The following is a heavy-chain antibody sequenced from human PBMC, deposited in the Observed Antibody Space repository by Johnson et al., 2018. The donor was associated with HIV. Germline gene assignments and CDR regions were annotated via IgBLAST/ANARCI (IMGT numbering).Heavy chain of an antibody. V-gene: IGHV3-30*03. CDR1: GFTFDDYG. J-gene: IGHJ3*02. D-gene: IGHD2-21*02. Sequence: QMMLVESGGGVVRPGWSLTLSCAASGFTFDDYGMTWVRQAPGKGLEWVALISYDGGIKHYADSVKGRFTISRDNSKNTLYLQMNSLRAEDTAVYYCASPPAYCGGDVCYAFDIWGQGTMVTVSS. CDR2: ISYDGGIK. CDR3: ASPPAYCGGDVCYAFDI.